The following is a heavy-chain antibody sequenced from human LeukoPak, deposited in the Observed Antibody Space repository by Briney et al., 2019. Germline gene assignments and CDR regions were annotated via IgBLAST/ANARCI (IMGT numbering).Heavy chain of an antibody. CDR2: ISGSGGSR. J-gene: IGHJ6*02. CDR3: ARDGLTTVTTVSRYSGMDV. V-gene: IGHV3-23*01. D-gene: IGHD4-17*01. CDR1: GFTFSSYA. Sequence: GGSLRLSCAASGFTFSSYAMSWVRQAPGKGLEWVSAISGSGGSRYYADAVKGRSAISRDTSKNKLSMQMHSLRADDTAVYYCARDGLTTVTTVSRYSGMDVWGQGPTVTVFS.